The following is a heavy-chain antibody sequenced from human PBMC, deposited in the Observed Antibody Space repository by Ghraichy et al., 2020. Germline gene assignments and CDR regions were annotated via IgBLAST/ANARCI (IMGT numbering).Heavy chain of an antibody. J-gene: IGHJ5*02. CDR1: GGSISTYY. D-gene: IGHD2-2*02. V-gene: IGHV4-59*01. CDR2: IYYSGNT. Sequence: SETLSLTCTVSGGSISTYYWSWIRQPPGKGLEWIGYIYYSGNTNYNPSLKSRVAISVDTSKNHFSLKLSSVTAADTAVYYCARLREGYCSSMNCYNNLFDPWGQGTLVTVSS. CDR3: ARLREGYCSSMNCYNNLFDP.